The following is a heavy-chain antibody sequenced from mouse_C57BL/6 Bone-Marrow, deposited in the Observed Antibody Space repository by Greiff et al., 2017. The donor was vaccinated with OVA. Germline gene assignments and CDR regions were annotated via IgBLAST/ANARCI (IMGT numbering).Heavy chain of an antibody. CDR3: ARFDGYKRDYAMDY. CDR2: IYPGGGYT. CDR1: GYTFTNYW. Sequence: VQLQQSGAELVRPGTSVKMSCKASGYTFTNYWIGWAKQRPGHGLEWIGDIYPGGGYTNYNEKFKGKATLTADKSSSTAYMQFSSLTSEDTAIYYCARFDGYKRDYAMDYWGQGTSVTVSS. D-gene: IGHD2-3*01. J-gene: IGHJ4*01. V-gene: IGHV1-63*01.